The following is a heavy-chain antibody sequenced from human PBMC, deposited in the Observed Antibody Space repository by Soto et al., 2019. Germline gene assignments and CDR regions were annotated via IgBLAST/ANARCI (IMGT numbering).Heavy chain of an antibody. CDR2: ISSTTNYI. J-gene: IGHJ4*02. Sequence: PGGSMRLSCAASGFTFTRYSMNWVRQAPGKGLEWVSSISSTTNYIYYGDSMKGRFTISRDNAKNSLYLEMNSLRAEDTAVYYCARESEDLTSNFDYWGQGTLVTVSS. CDR3: ARESEDLTSNFDY. CDR1: GFTFTRYS. V-gene: IGHV3-21*06.